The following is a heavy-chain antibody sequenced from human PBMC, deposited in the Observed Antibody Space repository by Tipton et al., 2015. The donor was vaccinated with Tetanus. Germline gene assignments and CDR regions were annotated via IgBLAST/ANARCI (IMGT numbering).Heavy chain of an antibody. V-gene: IGHV1-18*04. CDR1: GYTFTSYG. D-gene: IGHD4-17*01. CDR2: ISAYNGNT. J-gene: IGHJ4*02. Sequence: QVQLVQSGAEVKKPGASVKVSCKASGYTFTSYGISWVRQAPGQGLEWMGWISAYNGNTNYAQKLQGRVTMTTDTSTGTAYMEVRSRGSDDTAVYYWAGEVGPVTAVDYWGQGTLVTVSS. CDR3: AGEVGPVTAVDY.